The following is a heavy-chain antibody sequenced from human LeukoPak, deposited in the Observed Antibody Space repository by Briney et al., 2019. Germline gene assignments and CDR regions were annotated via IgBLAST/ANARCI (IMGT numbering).Heavy chain of an antibody. D-gene: IGHD3-9*01. Sequence: PGGSLRLSCAASGFTFSNSAMNWVRQVPGKGLEWVSSIDYDSSHIYYAASVRGRFTISRDTARNSVYLQMNSLRVEDTAVYYCARDPLRYLRVGHYDYWGQGTLVAVSS. CDR1: GFTFSNSA. V-gene: IGHV3-21*01. J-gene: IGHJ4*02. CDR2: IDYDSSHI. CDR3: ARDPLRYLRVGHYDY.